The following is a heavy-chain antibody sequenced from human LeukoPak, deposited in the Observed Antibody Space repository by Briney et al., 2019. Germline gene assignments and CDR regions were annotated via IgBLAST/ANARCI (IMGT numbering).Heavy chain of an antibody. CDR1: GGSISSYY. V-gene: IGHV4-59*12. CDR3: ARGQYSSSWYEKEYYFDY. Sequence: SETLSLTCTVSGGSISSYYWSWIRQPPGKGLEWIGYIYYSGSTNYNPSLKSRVTISVDTSKNQFSLKLSSVTAADTAVYYCARGQYSSSWYEKEYYFDYWGQGTLVTVSS. D-gene: IGHD6-13*01. CDR2: IYYSGST. J-gene: IGHJ4*02.